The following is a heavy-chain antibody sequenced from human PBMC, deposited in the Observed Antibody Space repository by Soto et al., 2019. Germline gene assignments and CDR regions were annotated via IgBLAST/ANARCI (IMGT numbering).Heavy chain of an antibody. CDR1: GFTFNIYG. Sequence: VKLVESGGGVVQPGGSLRLSCAASGFTFNIYGMHWVRQAPDKGLEWVALISYDGSNQYYADSVKGRFTISRDNSKNTLFLQMNSLRADDTAVYYCAKDQASGQGSFDSSGQGTLVTVSS. V-gene: IGHV3-30*18. CDR3: AKDQASGQGSFDS. J-gene: IGHJ4*02. CDR2: ISYDGSNQ.